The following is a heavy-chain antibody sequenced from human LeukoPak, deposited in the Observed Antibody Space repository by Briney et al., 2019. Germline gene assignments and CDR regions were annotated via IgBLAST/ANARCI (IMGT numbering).Heavy chain of an antibody. D-gene: IGHD3-10*01. CDR3: AKDIFTMVRGVVDY. Sequence: PGGSLRLSCAASGFTFSSYSMNWVRQAPGKGLDWVSSISSSSSYIYYADSVKGRFTISRDNAKNSLYLQMNSLRAEDTALYYCAKDIFTMVRGVVDYWGQGTLVTVSS. CDR1: GFTFSSYS. V-gene: IGHV3-21*04. CDR2: ISSSSSYI. J-gene: IGHJ4*02.